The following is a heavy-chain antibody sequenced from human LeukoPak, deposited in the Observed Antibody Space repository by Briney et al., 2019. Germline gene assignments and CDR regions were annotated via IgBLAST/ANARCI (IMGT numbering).Heavy chain of an antibody. V-gene: IGHV3-66*01. D-gene: IGHD5-18*01. CDR3: ASGSYGYSDAFDI. CDR2: IYSGGST. CDR1: GFTVSSNY. J-gene: IGHJ3*02. Sequence: GGSLRLSCAASGFTVSSNYMSWVRQAPGKGLEWVSVIYSGGSTYHADSVKGRFTISRDNSKNTLYLQMNSLRVEDTAVYYCASGSYGYSDAFDIWGQGTMVTVSS.